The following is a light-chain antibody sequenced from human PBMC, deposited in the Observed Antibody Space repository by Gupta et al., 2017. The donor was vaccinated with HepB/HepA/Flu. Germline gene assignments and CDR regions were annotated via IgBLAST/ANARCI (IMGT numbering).Light chain of an antibody. CDR2: DVS. J-gene: IGLJ2*01. V-gene: IGLV2-14*03. CDR1: SSDVGGYNY. CDR3: SSYTSSSPV. Sequence: ALTPPASASGSPGQSITLSCTGTSSDVGGYNYVSWYQQHPGKAPKLMIYDVSNRPSGVSNRFSGSKSGNTASLTISGLQAEDEADYYCSSYTSSSPVFGGGTKLT.